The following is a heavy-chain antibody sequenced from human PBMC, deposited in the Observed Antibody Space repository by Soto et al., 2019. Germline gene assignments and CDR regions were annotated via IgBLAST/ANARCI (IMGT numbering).Heavy chain of an antibody. CDR1: GGSISSSSYY. V-gene: IGHV4-39*01. J-gene: IGHJ4*02. D-gene: IGHD2-2*01. CDR3: ARRRFQHDY. Sequence: SETLSLTCTVSGGSISSSSYYWGWIRQPPGKGLEWIGSIYYSGSTYYNPSLKSRVTISVDTSKNQFSLKLSSVTAADTAVYYCARRRFQHDYWGQGTLVTVSS. CDR2: IYYSGST.